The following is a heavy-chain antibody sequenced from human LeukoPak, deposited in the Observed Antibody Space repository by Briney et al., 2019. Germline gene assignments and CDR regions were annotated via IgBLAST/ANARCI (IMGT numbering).Heavy chain of an antibody. D-gene: IGHD3-22*01. CDR1: GGSISSSSYY. J-gene: IGHJ6*03. CDR2: IYYSGST. Sequence: PSETLSLTCTVSGGSISSSSYYWGWIRQPPGKGLEWIGSIYYSGSTYYNPSLKSRVTISVDTSKNQFSLKLSSVTAADTAVYYCARATYYYDSSGYYYYYYMDVWGKGTTVTISS. V-gene: IGHV4-39*07. CDR3: ARATYYYDSSGYYYYYYMDV.